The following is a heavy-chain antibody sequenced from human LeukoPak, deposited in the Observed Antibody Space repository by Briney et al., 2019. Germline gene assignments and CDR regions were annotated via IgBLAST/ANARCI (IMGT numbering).Heavy chain of an antibody. J-gene: IGHJ1*01. D-gene: IGHD2-15*01. Sequence: PSETLSLTWAVHAYSLSSGYSWGWMRQPPGLGLARIGTIYDSGSTYYNPSLKSPVTISLDTSKNHFSLKLSSVTAADTAVYYCARVGYCSGGTCYAEYFHHWGEGTLVTVSP. V-gene: IGHV4-38-2*01. CDR3: ARVGYCSGGTCYAEYFHH. CDR1: AYSLSSGYS. CDR2: IYDSGST.